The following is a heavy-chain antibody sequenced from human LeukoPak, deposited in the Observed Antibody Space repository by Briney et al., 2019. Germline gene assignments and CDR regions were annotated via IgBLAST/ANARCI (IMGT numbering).Heavy chain of an antibody. V-gene: IGHV3-23*01. CDR2: MSDTGINT. Sequence: GGSLRLSCAASGFTFTNFAMNWVRQAPGKGLEWVSGMSDTGINTHYADSVKGRFTISRDNSKDILYLQMNSLRAEDTAVYYCAKDYQTSMVDLFFYWGQGTLVTVSS. CDR3: AKDYQTSMVDLFFY. CDR1: GFTFTNFA. D-gene: IGHD5-18*01. J-gene: IGHJ4*02.